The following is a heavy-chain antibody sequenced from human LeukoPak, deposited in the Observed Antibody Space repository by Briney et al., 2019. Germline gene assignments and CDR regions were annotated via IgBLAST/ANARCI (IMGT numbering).Heavy chain of an antibody. CDR3: AREKSVHEYYYYYYGMDV. CDR1: GGSISSSSYY. CDR2: IYYSGST. Sequence: PSETLSLTCTVSGGSISSSSYYWGWIRQPPGKGLEWIGSIYYSGSTYYNPSLKSRVTISVDTSKNQFSLKLSSVTAADTAVYYCAREKSVHEYYYYYYGMDVWGQGTTVTVSS. D-gene: IGHD3-10*01. J-gene: IGHJ6*02. V-gene: IGHV4-39*07.